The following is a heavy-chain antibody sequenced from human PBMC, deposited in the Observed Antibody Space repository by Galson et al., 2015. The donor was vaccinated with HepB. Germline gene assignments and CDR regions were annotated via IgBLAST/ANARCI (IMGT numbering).Heavy chain of an antibody. D-gene: IGHD2-2*02. CDR3: ARDDVVVPAAINGMDV. CDR2: INPNSGGT. V-gene: IGHV1-2*06. CDR1: GYTFTGYY. J-gene: IGHJ6*02. Sequence: SVKVSCKASGYTFTGYYMHWVRQAPGQGLEWMGRINPNSGGTNYAQKFQGRVTMTRDTSISTAYMELSRLRSDDTAVYYCARDDVVVPAAINGMDVWGQGTTVTVSS.